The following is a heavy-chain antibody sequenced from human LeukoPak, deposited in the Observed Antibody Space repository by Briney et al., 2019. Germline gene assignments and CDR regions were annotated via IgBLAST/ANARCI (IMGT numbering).Heavy chain of an antibody. CDR3: ARGYSGTYRVDY. J-gene: IGHJ4*02. D-gene: IGHD1-26*01. CDR1: GFTFSSYW. CDR2: INTDGTNT. Sequence: GGSLRLSCAASGFTFSSYWMHWVHQVPGKGLVWVSRINTDGTNTTYADSVKGRFTMSRDNAKSRLYLQMNSLRAEDTAVYYCARGYSGTYRVDYWGQGTLVTVSS. V-gene: IGHV3-74*01.